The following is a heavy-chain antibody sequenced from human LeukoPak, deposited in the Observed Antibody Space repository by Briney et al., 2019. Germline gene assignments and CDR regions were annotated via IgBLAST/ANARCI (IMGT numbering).Heavy chain of an antibody. J-gene: IGHJ3*02. CDR1: GFTFSSYA. CDR3: AREGQTYFGSNGYYRIDAFDI. CDR2: ISGSGGST. V-gene: IGHV3-23*01. D-gene: IGHD3-22*01. Sequence: GGSLRLSCAASGFTFSSYAMSWVRQAPGKGLEWVSAISGSGGSTYYADSVKGRFTISRDNSKNTLYLQMDSLRAEDTAVYYCAREGQTYFGSNGYYRIDAFDIWGQGTMVTVSS.